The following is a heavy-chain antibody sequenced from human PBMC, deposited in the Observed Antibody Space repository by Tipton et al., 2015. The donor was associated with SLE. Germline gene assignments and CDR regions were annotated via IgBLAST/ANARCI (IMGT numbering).Heavy chain of an antibody. V-gene: IGHV4-34*01. CDR1: GGSFSGYY. CDR2: INHSGST. Sequence: LRLSCAVYGGSFSGYYWSWIRQPPGKGLEWIGEINHSGSTNYNPSLKSRVTISVDTSKNQFSLKLSSVTAADTAVYYCARQGTGLSYDWGQGTLVTVSS. J-gene: IGHJ4*02. CDR3: ARQGTGLSYD. D-gene: IGHD1-1*01.